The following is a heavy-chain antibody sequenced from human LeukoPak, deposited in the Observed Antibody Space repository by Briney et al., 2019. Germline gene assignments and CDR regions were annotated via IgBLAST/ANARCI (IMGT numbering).Heavy chain of an antibody. Sequence: GGSLRLSCAASGFTFSSYAMSWVRQAPGKGLEWVSAISGSGGSTYYADSEKGRFTISRDNSKNTLYLQMNSLRAEDTAVYYCAKGTNYYGPRQTDYWGQGTLVTVSS. CDR2: ISGSGGST. J-gene: IGHJ4*02. D-gene: IGHD3-10*01. CDR1: GFTFSSYA. CDR3: AKGTNYYGPRQTDY. V-gene: IGHV3-23*01.